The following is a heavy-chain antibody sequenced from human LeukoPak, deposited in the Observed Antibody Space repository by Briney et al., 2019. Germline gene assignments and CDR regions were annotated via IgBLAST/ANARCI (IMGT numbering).Heavy chain of an antibody. Sequence: PGRSLRLSCAASGFTFSSYAMHWVRQAPGKGLEWVAVISYDGSNKYYADSVKGRFTISRDNSKNTLYLQMNSLRAEDTAEYYCARDRYYYDSSGYCANWGQGTLVTVSS. V-gene: IGHV3-30-3*01. CDR3: ARDRYYYDSSGYCAN. D-gene: IGHD3-22*01. CDR2: ISYDGSNK. CDR1: GFTFSSYA. J-gene: IGHJ4*02.